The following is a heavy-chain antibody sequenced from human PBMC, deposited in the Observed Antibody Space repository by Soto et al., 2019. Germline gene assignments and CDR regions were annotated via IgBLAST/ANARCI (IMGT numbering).Heavy chain of an antibody. CDR1: GGSISSSSYY. CDR3: ARFGHSSGRVDY. V-gene: IGHV4-39*01. CDR2: IYYSGST. D-gene: IGHD6-19*01. J-gene: IGHJ4*01. Sequence: SETLSLTCTVSGGSISSSSYYWGCIRQPPGKGLEWIGSIYYSGSTYYNPSLKSRVTISVDTSKNQFPLKLSSVTAAETAVYCCARFGHSSGRVDYWGQGTLVTVSS.